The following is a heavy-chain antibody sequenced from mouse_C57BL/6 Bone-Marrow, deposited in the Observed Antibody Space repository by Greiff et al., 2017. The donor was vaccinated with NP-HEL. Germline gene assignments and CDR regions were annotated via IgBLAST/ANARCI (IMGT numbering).Heavy chain of an antibody. Sequence: EVNVVESGGGLVKPGGSLKLSCAASGFTFSDYGMHWVRQAPEKGLEWVAYISSGSSTIYYADTVKGRFTISRDNAKNTLFLQMTSLRSEDTAMYYCARGLYYSNYEGYAMDYWGQGTSVTVSS. V-gene: IGHV5-17*01. J-gene: IGHJ4*01. CDR1: GFTFSDYG. CDR2: ISSGSSTI. CDR3: ARGLYYSNYEGYAMDY. D-gene: IGHD2-5*01.